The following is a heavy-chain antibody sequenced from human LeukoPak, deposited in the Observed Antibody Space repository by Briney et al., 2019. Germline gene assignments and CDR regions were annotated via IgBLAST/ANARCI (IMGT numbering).Heavy chain of an antibody. J-gene: IGHJ4*02. CDR2: VKHDGSEK. CDR1: GFTFSSYW. V-gene: IGHV3-7*01. CDR3: ARIDGGLE. D-gene: IGHD2-15*01. Sequence: PGGSLRLSCAASGFTFSSYWMSWVRRAPGKGLEWVANVKHDGSEKFYVDSVKGRFTVSRDNAKNSLFLQMKSLRADDTAVYYCARIDGGLEWGQGTLVTVSS.